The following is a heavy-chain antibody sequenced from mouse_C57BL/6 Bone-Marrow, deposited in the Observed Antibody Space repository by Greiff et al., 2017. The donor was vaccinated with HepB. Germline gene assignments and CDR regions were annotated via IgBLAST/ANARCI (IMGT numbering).Heavy chain of an antibody. Sequence: QVQLQQPGAELVKPGASVKLSCKASGYTFTSYWMQWVKQRPGQGLEWIGEIDPSDSYTNYNQKFKGKATLTVDTASSTAYMQLSSLTSEDSAVYYCARWEQLRQGAMDYWGQGTSVTVSS. CDR3: ARWEQLRQGAMDY. CDR1: GYTFTSYW. CDR2: IDPSDSYT. J-gene: IGHJ4*01. D-gene: IGHD3-2*02. V-gene: IGHV1-50*01.